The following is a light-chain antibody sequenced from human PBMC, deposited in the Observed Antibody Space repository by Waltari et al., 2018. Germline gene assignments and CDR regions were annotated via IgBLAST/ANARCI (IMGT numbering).Light chain of an antibody. Sequence: QSALTQPASVSGSPGQSITISCTGTSSDIGNYNFFVSWYQHRPGEAPKLIFYEGNVRPAGVSDRFSGSKSGNAASLTISGLQAEDEAHYYCCSYGVRVFFGGGTKLTVL. CDR2: EGN. CDR3: CSYGVRVF. V-gene: IGLV2-23*01. CDR1: SSDIGNYNFF. J-gene: IGLJ2*01.